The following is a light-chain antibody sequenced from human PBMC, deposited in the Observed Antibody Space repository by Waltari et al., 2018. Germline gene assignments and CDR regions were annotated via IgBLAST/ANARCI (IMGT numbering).Light chain of an antibody. J-gene: IGLJ3*02. Sequence: QSALSQSASVSGSPGQTITISCTGTISDVGGYNFVPWYQQLPGKPPKLLIYGVDQRPSGVSLRFSGSKSANTATLTISGLQPEDEGDYFCSSYTARSTLVFGGGTKLTVL. CDR1: ISDVGGYNF. V-gene: IGLV2-14*01. CDR2: GVD. CDR3: SSYTARSTLV.